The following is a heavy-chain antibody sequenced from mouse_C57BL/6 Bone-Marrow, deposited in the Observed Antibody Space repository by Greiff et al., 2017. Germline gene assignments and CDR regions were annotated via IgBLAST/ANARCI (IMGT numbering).Heavy chain of an antibody. D-gene: IGHD2-5*01. V-gene: IGHV1-63*01. J-gene: IGHJ4*01. CDR1: GYTFTNYW. CDR2: LYPGGGYT. CDR3: ARSGYSKRAMDY. Sequence: QVQLQQSGAELVRPGTSVKMSCTASGYTFTNYWLGWAKQRPGHGLEWIGDLYPGGGYTNYNQTFKGKATLTADTSSSTSYLQFSSLTSEDSAIYYCARSGYSKRAMDYWGQGTSVTVSS.